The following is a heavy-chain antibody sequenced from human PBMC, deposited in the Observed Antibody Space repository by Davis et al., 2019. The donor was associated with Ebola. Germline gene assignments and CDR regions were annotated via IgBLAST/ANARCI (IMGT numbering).Heavy chain of an antibody. Sequence: SETLSLTCAVSGGSISSSNWWSWVRQPPGKGLEWIGYIYYSGSTYYNPSLKSRVTISVDTSKNQFSLKLSSVTAADTAVYYCARGSVAGIWFDPWGQGTLVTVSS. CDR1: GGSISSSNW. J-gene: IGHJ5*02. CDR2: IYYSGST. V-gene: IGHV4-4*02. CDR3: ARGSVAGIWFDP. D-gene: IGHD6-19*01.